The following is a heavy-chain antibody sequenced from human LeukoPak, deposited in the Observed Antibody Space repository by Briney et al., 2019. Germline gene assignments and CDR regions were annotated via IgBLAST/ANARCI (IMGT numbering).Heavy chain of an antibody. D-gene: IGHD1-26*01. CDR1: GGTFSSYG. V-gene: IGHV1-18*01. CDR3: ARALKPYSGSYS. Sequence: ASVKVSCKASGGTFSSYGISWVRQAPGQGLEWMGWISAYNGNTNYAQKLQGRVTMTTDTSTSTAYMELRSLRSDDTAVYYCARALKPYSGSYSWGQGTMVTVSS. CDR2: ISAYNGNT. J-gene: IGHJ3*01.